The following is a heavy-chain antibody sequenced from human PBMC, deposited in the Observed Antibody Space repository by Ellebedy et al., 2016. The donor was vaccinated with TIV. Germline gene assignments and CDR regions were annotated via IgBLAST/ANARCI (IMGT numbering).Heavy chain of an antibody. Sequence: GESLKISCAASGFTFSSYAMSWVRQAPGKGLEWVSGISGRGGSTYFADSVKGRFTISRDNSKNTLYLQMNSLRAEDTAVYYCARLWFGETAEYWGQGTLVTGSS. CDR3: ARLWFGETAEY. CDR1: GFTFSSYA. J-gene: IGHJ4*02. D-gene: IGHD3-10*01. CDR2: ISGRGGST. V-gene: IGHV3-23*01.